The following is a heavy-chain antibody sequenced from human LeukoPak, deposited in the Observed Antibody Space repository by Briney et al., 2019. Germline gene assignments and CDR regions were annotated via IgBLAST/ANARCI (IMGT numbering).Heavy chain of an antibody. CDR3: AKPDLVVVVPAAIDY. V-gene: IGHV3-23*01. Sequence: GGSLRLSCAASGFTVSSNYMSWVRQAPGKGLEWVSAISGSGGSTYYADSVKGRFTISRDNSKNTLYLQMNSLRAEDTAVYYCAKPDLVVVVPAAIDYWGQGTLVTVSS. J-gene: IGHJ4*02. CDR1: GFTVSSNY. CDR2: ISGSGGST. D-gene: IGHD2-2*01.